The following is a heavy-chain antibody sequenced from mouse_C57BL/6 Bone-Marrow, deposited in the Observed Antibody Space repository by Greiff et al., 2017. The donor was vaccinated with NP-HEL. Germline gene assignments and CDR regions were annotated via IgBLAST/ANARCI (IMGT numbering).Heavy chain of an antibody. Sequence: VQLQQPGAELVRPGSSVKLSCKASGYTFTSYWMHWVKQRPIQGLEWIGNIDPSDSETHYNQKFKDKATLTVDKSSSTAYMQLSSLTSEDSAVYYCARVRGTTAPDVWGTGTTVTVSS. V-gene: IGHV1-52*01. CDR3: ARVRGTTAPDV. D-gene: IGHD1-2*01. J-gene: IGHJ1*03. CDR2: IDPSDSET. CDR1: GYTFTSYW.